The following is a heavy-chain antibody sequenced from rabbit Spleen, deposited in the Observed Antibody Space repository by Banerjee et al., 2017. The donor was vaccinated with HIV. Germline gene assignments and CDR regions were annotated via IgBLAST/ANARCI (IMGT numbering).Heavy chain of an antibody. CDR1: GFSFYKTYY. CDR3: ARDTGSSFSSYGMDL. CDR2: IYAGVSTVT. D-gene: IGHD8-1*01. J-gene: IGHJ6*01. Sequence: QEQLEESGGGLVQPEGSLTLTCTASGFSFYKTYYMCWVRQAPGRGLEWIACIYAGVSTVTYYASWAKGRFTISKTSSTTVTLQMTSLTVADTATYFCARDTGSSFSSYGMDLWGQGTLVTVS. V-gene: IGHV1S45*01.